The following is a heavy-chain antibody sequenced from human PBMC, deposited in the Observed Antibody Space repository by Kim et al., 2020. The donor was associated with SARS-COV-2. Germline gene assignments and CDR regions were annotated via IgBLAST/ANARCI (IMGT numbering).Heavy chain of an antibody. CDR2: DGSRK. CDR3: AKAEAYDD. J-gene: IGHJ4*02. V-gene: IGHV3-30*02. Sequence: DGSRKYDADSGKGRFTISRDNSKNTLYLKMNSLKAEETAVYYCAKAEAYDDWGQGNLVTVSS.